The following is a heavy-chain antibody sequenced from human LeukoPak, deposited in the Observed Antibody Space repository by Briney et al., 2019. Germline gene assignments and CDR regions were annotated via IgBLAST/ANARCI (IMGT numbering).Heavy chain of an antibody. J-gene: IGHJ5*02. CDR1: GFTFSSYA. Sequence: GGSLRLSCAASGFTFSSYAMSWVRQAPGKGLEWVSATHSSGGTYYADSVKGRFTISRDTSKNTLYLQINSLSVEDTAVYYCIVFGDSNHWGQGTLVTVSS. CDR3: IVFGDSNH. CDR2: THSSGGT. D-gene: IGHD4-17*01. V-gene: IGHV3-23*01.